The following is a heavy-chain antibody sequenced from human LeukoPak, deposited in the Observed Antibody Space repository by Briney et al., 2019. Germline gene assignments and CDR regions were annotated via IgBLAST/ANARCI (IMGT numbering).Heavy chain of an antibody. CDR3: ARDNQIFGVAPGLDN. V-gene: IGHV3-11*04. CDR1: GFTFSDYY. J-gene: IGHJ4*02. CDR2: ISTSGSTI. Sequence: PGRSLRLSCAASGFTFSDYYMSWVRQTPGKGLEWVSYISTSGSTIYYADSVKGRFTISRDNAKNSLYLQMNSLRAEDTAVYYCARDNQIFGVAPGLDNWGQGTLVIVSS. D-gene: IGHD3-3*01.